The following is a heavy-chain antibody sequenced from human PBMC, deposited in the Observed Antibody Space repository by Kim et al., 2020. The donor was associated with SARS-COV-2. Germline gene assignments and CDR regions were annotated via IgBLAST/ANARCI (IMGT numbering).Heavy chain of an antibody. CDR2: ISYDGSNK. CDR1: GFTFSSYG. J-gene: IGHJ4*02. V-gene: IGHV3-30*18. Sequence: GGSLRLSCTASGFTFSSYGMHWVRQAPGKGLEWVAVISYDGSNKYYADSVKGRITIPRDNSKNTLYLQMNSLRAEDTAVYYWAKDADDSGYAFDYWGQGTLVTVSS. CDR3: AKDADDSGYAFDY. D-gene: IGHD5-12*01.